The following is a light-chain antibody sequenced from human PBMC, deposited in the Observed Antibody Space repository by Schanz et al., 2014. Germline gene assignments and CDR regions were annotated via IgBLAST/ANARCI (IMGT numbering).Light chain of an antibody. CDR1: QNIGSW. CDR3: QQYTAYPWT. Sequence: DIQMTQSPSTLSASVGDRVTITCRASQNIGSWLAWYQQRPGKAPDLLIYRASTLQTGVPSRFSGSGTGTEFTLAISSLQPDDSATYSCQQYTAYPWTFGQGTKVEMK. J-gene: IGKJ1*01. V-gene: IGKV1-5*03. CDR2: RAS.